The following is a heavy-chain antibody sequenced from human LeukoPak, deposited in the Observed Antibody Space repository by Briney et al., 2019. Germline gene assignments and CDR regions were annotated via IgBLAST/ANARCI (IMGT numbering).Heavy chain of an antibody. CDR3: ASNMGADIVVGPYYYYYMDV. Sequence: SETLSLTCTVSGGSISSSSYYWGWIRQPPGKGLGWIGSIYYSGSTYYNPSLKSRVTISVDTSKNQFSLKLSSVTAADTAVYYCASNMGADIVVGPYYYYYMDVWGKGTTVTVSS. D-gene: IGHD2-15*01. J-gene: IGHJ6*03. CDR1: GGSISSSSYY. CDR2: IYYSGST. V-gene: IGHV4-39*07.